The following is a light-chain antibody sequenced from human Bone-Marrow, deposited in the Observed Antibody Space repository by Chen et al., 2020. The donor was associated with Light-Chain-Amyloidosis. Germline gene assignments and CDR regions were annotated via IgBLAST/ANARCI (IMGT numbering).Light chain of an antibody. CDR3: QQRSNWPEYT. V-gene: IGKV3D-20*02. CDR1: QSVTSSY. Sequence: EIVLTQSPGTLSLSPGERATLSCRASQSVTSSYLAWYQQKPGQAPRLLIYGASNRATGIPDRFSGSGSGTDFTLNISRLEPEDFAVYYCQQRSNWPEYTFGQGTKLEIK. J-gene: IGKJ2*01. CDR2: GAS.